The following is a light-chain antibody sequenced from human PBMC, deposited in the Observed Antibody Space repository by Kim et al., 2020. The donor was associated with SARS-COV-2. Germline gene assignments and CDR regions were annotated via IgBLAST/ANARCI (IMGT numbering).Light chain of an antibody. Sequence: RATINCKSSQSLLYTSNNQNYLAWYQQKPGQPPKLLFYGASTRESGVPDRFSGSGSRTDFTLTIGSLQAEDVAVYYCQQYYSIPRTFGQGTKLEI. V-gene: IGKV4-1*01. CDR2: GAS. J-gene: IGKJ2*01. CDR1: QSLLYTSNNQNY. CDR3: QQYYSIPRT.